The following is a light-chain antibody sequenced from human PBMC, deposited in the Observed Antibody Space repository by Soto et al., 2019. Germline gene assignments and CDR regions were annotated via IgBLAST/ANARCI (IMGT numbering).Light chain of an antibody. Sequence: DIVMTQSPLSLPVTPGEPASISCRSSQSLLQSNGYNYLDWYLQKPGQSPQLLIYLGSNRASGVTESFSGSGSGRYFTLKISRVEAEDVGVYYCMQALHTPWTVGQGTKVEIK. J-gene: IGKJ1*01. CDR1: QSLLQSNGYNY. CDR2: LGS. V-gene: IGKV2-28*01. CDR3: MQALHTPWT.